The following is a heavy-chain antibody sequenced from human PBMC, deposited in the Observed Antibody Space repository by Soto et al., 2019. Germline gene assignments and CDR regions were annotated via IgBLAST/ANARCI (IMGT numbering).Heavy chain of an antibody. J-gene: IGHJ6*02. V-gene: IGHV4-39*07. CDR1: GGSINSSSYY. CDR2: IYYSGST. CDR3: ARGGYGMDV. Sequence: SETLSLTCTVSGGSINSSSYYWGWIRQPPGKGLEWIGSIYYSGSTYYNPSLKSRVTISVDTSKNQFSLKLSSVTAADTAVYYCARGGYGMDVWGQGTTVTVSS.